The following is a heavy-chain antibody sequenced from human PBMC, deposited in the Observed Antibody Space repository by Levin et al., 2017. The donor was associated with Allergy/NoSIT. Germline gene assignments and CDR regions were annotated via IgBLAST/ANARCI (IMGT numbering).Heavy chain of an antibody. CDR3: AKSVVIAATYDY. D-gene: IGHD2-21*01. CDR2: ISGPGGST. V-gene: IGHV3-23*01. J-gene: IGHJ4*02. CDR1: GFTFSSYV. Sequence: GGSLRLSCAASGFTFSSYVMSWVRQAPGKGLEWVSAISGPGGSTYYADSVNGRFTISRDNSKNTVYLQMNSLRAEDTAVYYCAKSVVIAATYDYWGQGTLVTVSS.